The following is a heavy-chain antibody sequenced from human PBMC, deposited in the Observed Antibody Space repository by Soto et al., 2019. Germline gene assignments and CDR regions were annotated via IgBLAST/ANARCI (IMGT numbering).Heavy chain of an antibody. CDR1: GFTFDDYA. CDR2: LSWNSGSI. Sequence: PGGSLRLSCAASGFTFDDYAMHWVRQAPGKGLEWVSGLSWNSGSIGYADSVKGRFTISRDNAKNSLYMQMNSLRAEDTALSYCAKGGRRNSAWSLYYYDYCGRVTQVNDAS. J-gene: IGHJ4*02. V-gene: IGHV3-9*01. CDR3: AKGGRRNSAWSLYYYDY. D-gene: IGHD6-19*01.